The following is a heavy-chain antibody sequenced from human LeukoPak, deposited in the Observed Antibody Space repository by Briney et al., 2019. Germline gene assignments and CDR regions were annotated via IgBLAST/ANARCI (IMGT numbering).Heavy chain of an antibody. Sequence: SETLSLTCTVSGGSISSSSYYWGWIRQPPGKGLEWIGSIYYSGSTYYNPSLKSRVTISVDTSKNQFSLKLSSVTAADTAVYYCARGVCSGSYYYYYYMDVWGKGTTVTVSS. V-gene: IGHV4-39*07. J-gene: IGHJ6*03. CDR2: IYYSGST. D-gene: IGHD1-26*01. CDR1: GGSISSSSYY. CDR3: ARGVCSGSYYYYYYMDV.